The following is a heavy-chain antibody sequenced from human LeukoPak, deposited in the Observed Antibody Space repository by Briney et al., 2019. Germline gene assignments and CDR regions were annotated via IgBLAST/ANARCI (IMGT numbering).Heavy chain of an antibody. CDR2: IIPIFGTA. V-gene: IGHV1-69*13. D-gene: IGHD3-10*01. CDR3: ARDAITMVRGVTAP. J-gene: IGHJ4*02. Sequence: SVKVSCKASGGTFSSYAISWVRQAPGQGLEWMGGIIPIFGTANYAQKFQGRVTITADESTSTAYMELRSLRSDDTAVYYCARDAITMVRGVTAPWGQGTLVTVSS. CDR1: GGTFSSYA.